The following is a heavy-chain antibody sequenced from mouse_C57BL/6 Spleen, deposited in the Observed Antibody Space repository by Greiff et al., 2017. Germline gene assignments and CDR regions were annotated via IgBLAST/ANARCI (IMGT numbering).Heavy chain of an antibody. CDR1: GYSITSGYD. CDR2: ISYRGST. V-gene: IGHV3-1*01. Sequence: EVKLMESGPGMVKPSQSLSLTCTVTGYSITSGYDWHWLRPFPGNKLEWMGYISYRGSTNYNPSLQIRIYITHDTSKKHFFLKLNSVTPEDTATYYCARSVVADYFDYWGQGTTLTVSS. D-gene: IGHD1-1*01. CDR3: ARSVVADYFDY. J-gene: IGHJ2*01.